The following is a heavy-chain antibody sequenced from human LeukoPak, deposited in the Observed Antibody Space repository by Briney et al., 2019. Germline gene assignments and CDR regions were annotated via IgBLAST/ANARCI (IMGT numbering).Heavy chain of an antibody. Sequence: GGSLRLSCAASGFTVSSNYMFWVRQPPGKGLEWVSVIYSGGSGGDTYYADSAKGRLTISRDNSKNTLYLQMNSLRAEDTAVYYCARDELKGRFLDWGQGTLVTVSS. CDR2: IYSGGSGGDT. CDR3: ARDELKGRFLD. D-gene: IGHD3-3*01. J-gene: IGHJ4*02. CDR1: GFTVSSNY. V-gene: IGHV3-53*01.